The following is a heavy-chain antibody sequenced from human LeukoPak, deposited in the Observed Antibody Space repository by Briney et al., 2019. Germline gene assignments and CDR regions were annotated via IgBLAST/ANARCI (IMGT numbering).Heavy chain of an antibody. V-gene: IGHV3-53*01. Sequence: GGSLRLSCEVFGFPFRSRYMTWVRQPPGRGLECVSVIYSGGTTYHIDSVKGRFTISRDISKSTMYLEMNNLRVEDTATYYCASLEGGPSDGRWGQGTLVTVSS. CDR3: ASLEGGPSDGR. CDR1: GFPFRSRY. J-gene: IGHJ4*02. D-gene: IGHD3-3*01. CDR2: IYSGGTT.